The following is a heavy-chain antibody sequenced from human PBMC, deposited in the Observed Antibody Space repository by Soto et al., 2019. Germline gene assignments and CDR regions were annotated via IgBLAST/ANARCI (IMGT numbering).Heavy chain of an antibody. CDR1: NGSISNPIYY. CDR2: IFYNGNA. CDR3: AGRTSLASVEIFSGGLSGYNWVDP. J-gene: IGHJ5*01. V-gene: IGHV4-39*01. Sequence: PSETLSLTCSVSNGSISNPIYYWAWIRQPPGKGLEWIGSIFYNGNAYYNPSLKSRVTMSVGTSQNQFSLKLSSVTAADTAVYYCAGRTSLASVEIFSGGLSGYNWVDPWGRGTLVTVSS. D-gene: IGHD3-3*01.